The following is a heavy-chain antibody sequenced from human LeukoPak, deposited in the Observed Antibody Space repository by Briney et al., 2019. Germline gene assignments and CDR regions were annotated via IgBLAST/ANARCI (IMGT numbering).Heavy chain of an antibody. CDR2: INPSGGST. J-gene: IGHJ3*02. Sequence: ASVKVSCKASGYTFTSYYMHWVRQAPGQGLEWMGIINPSGGSTSYAQKFQGRVTMTTDTSTSTVYMELTSLRSEDTAVYYCASSLRTGYSSQGAFDIWGQGTMVSVSP. CDR3: ASSLRTGYSSQGAFDI. V-gene: IGHV1-46*01. CDR1: GYTFTSYY. D-gene: IGHD6-13*01.